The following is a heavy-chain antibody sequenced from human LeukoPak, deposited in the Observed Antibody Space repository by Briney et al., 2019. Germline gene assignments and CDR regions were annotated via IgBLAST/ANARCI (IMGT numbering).Heavy chain of an antibody. Sequence: ASVKVSCKVSGYSGIELDMHWVRQAPGKGLEWMGGFDREDGGTIYARKFQGRVTTTEDTSADTAYMELSSLTSEDTAVYYCATHTISGVVTYAFHMWGRGTLVTVSS. V-gene: IGHV1-24*01. CDR2: FDREDGGT. D-gene: IGHD3-3*01. CDR1: GYSGIELD. CDR3: ATHTISGVVTYAFHM. J-gene: IGHJ3*02.